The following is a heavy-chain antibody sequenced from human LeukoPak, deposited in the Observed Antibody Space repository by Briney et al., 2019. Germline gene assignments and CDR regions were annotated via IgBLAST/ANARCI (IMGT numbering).Heavy chain of an antibody. CDR1: GGSISSGGYS. D-gene: IGHD5-18*01. J-gene: IGHJ5*02. Sequence: SETLSLTCAVSGGSISSGGYSWSWIWQPPGKGLEWIGYIYHSGSTYYNPSLKSRVTISVDRSKNQFSLKLSSVTAADTAVYYCASDKRGYSFSWGQGTLVTVSS. CDR2: IYHSGST. V-gene: IGHV4-30-2*01. CDR3: ASDKRGYSFS.